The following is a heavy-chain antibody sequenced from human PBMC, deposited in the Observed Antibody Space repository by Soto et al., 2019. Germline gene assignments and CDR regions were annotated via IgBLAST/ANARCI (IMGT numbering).Heavy chain of an antibody. Sequence: LLVESGGDLVQPGGSLRLSCAASGFTVSTNYMNWVRQPLGKGLEWVSRMYSGGSTFYTDSVKGRFTLSRDNPKNTVFLEMNSLRAEDTAVYYCARESIGYGDHDAFDIWGQGTMVNVSS. CDR3: ARESIGYGDHDAFDI. J-gene: IGHJ3*02. CDR1: GFTVSTNY. D-gene: IGHD4-17*01. CDR2: MYSGGST. V-gene: IGHV3-66*01.